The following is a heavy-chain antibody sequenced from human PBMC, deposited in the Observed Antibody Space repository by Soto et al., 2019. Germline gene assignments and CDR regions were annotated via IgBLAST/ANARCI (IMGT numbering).Heavy chain of an antibody. CDR3: ARWPNWFDP. V-gene: IGHV4-61*01. CDR1: GGSVSSGSYY. CDR2: ISYSGST. J-gene: IGHJ5*02. Sequence: QVQLQESGPGLVKPSETLSLTCTVSGGSVSSGSYYWSWIRQPPGKGLEWIGYISYSGSTNYNPSHTRRVTISVDTSKNQFSLKVRSVTAVDTAVYYCARWPNWFDPWGQGTLVTVSS.